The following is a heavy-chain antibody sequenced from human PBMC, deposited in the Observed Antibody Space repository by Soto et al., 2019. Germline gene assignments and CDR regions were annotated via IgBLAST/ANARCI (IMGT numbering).Heavy chain of an antibody. Sequence: EVQLVESGGGLVKPGGSLRLSCAASGFTFSSYSMNWFRQAPGKGLEWVSSISSSSSYIYYADSVKGRFTISKDNARNSLYLQMNSLRAQDTAVYQCARLGSQRYYYYGMDVWAQGTTITVSS. D-gene: IGHD2-15*01. V-gene: IGHV3-21*01. CDR3: ARLGSQRYYYYGMDV. CDR2: ISSSSSYI. J-gene: IGHJ6*02. CDR1: GFTFSSYS.